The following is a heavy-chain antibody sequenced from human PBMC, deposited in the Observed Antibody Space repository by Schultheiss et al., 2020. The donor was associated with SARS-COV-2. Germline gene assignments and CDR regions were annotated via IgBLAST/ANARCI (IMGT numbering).Heavy chain of an antibody. CDR2: IYYSGST. CDR3: ARVPYGDPYWYFDL. V-gene: IGHV4-61*05. D-gene: IGHD4-17*01. J-gene: IGHJ2*01. Sequence: SETLSLTCTVSGGSISSTNYHFGWIRQPPGKGLEWIGYIYYSGSTNYNPSLKSRVTISVDTSKNQFSLKLSSVTAADTAVYYCARVPYGDPYWYFDLWGRGTLVTVSS. CDR1: GGSISSTNYH.